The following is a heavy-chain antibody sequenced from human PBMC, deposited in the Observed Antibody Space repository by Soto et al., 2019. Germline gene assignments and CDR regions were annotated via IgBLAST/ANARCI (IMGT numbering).Heavy chain of an antibody. V-gene: IGHV3-23*01. CDR1: GFSFSDYA. CDR3: ANGPDGIFYYHNSFDS. D-gene: IGHD3-22*01. J-gene: IGHJ5*01. Sequence: EVHLLESGGALVQPGGSLTLSCAASGFSFSDYAMSWVRQAPGKGLEWVSSISRTGDSAYYADSVKGRFAISRDRSKNTLSLQMTPLSVESSAVYSCANGPDGIFYYHNSFDSSGQATLITFSS. CDR2: ISRTGDSA.